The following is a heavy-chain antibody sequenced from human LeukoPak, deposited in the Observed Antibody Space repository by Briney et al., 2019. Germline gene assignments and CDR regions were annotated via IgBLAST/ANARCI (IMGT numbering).Heavy chain of an antibody. CDR3: ASSYYDSSGYYYVGYYYYGMDV. V-gene: IGHV3-48*01. CDR1: GFTFSSYS. CDR2: ISSSSSTI. Sequence: GGSLRLSCAASGFTFSSYSMNWVRQAPGKGLEWVSYISSSSSTIYYADSVKGRFTISRDNAKNSLYLQMNSLRAEDTAVYYCASSYYDSSGYYYVGYYYYGMDVWGQGTTVTVSS. J-gene: IGHJ6*02. D-gene: IGHD3-22*01.